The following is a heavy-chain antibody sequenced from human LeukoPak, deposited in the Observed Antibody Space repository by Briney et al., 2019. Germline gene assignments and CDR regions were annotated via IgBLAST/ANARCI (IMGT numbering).Heavy chain of an antibody. CDR3: ARDPSAWFDP. CDR1: GDSVSSSSAA. V-gene: IGHV6-1*01. J-gene: IGHJ5*02. CDR2: TYYRSKWYH. D-gene: IGHD6-19*01. Sequence: SQTLSLTCVISGDSVSSSSAAWNWIRPSPSRGLEWLGRTYYRSKWYHDYAVSVRSRITINSDTSKNQFSLQLRSATPEDTAVYYCARDPSAWFDPWGQGTLVTVSS.